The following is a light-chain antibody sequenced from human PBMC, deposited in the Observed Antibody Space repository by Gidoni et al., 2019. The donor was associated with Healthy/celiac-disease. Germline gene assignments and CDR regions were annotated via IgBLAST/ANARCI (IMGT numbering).Light chain of an antibody. CDR1: QSSSSW. J-gene: IGKJ1*01. CDR2: KAS. Sequence: DRQMTQSPSTLSASVGDRVTITCRASQSSSSWLAWYQQTPGKAPTLLFYKASSLDSGVASRFSGSGSGTEFTLTISSLQPDDFATYYCQQSNSYSTFGQGTKVEIK. V-gene: IGKV1-5*03. CDR3: QQSNSYST.